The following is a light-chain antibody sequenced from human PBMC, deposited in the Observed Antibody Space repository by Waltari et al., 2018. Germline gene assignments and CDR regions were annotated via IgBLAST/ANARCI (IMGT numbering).Light chain of an antibody. V-gene: IGKV1-5*03. CDR3: QQYNRYPVA. CDR2: KAS. J-gene: IGKJ2*01. Sequence: DIQMTQSPSTLSASVGDRVTITCRASRSISTWLALYQQKPGRAPKLLIYKASNLESGVPSRFSGSGSGTEFTLTITSLQADDVAIYYCQQYNRYPVAFGQGTKLETK. CDR1: RSISTW.